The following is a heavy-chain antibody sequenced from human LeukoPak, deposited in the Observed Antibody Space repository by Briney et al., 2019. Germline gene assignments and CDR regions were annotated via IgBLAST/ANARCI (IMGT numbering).Heavy chain of an antibody. V-gene: IGHV5-51*01. D-gene: IGHD2-2*03. CDR2: IYPGDSDT. CDR3: ARGEGGYCSSTSCYAEYFQH. Sequence: GESLKISCKGSGYSFTSYWIGWVRQMPGKGLGWMGIIYPGDSDTRYSPSFQGQVTISADKSISTAYLQWSSLKASDTAMYYCARGEGGYCSSTSCYAEYFQHWGQGTLVTVSS. J-gene: IGHJ1*01. CDR1: GYSFTSYW.